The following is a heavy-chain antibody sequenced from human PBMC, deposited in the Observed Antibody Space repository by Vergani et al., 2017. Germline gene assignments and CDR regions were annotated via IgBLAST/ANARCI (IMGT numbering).Heavy chain of an antibody. V-gene: IGHV1-69*08. D-gene: IGHD2-21*02. J-gene: IGHJ6*02. Sequence: QVQLVQSGAEVKKPGSSVKVSCKASGATFRSNTISWVRQVPGQGLEWMGRIIPVLGITKYAQDFPGGLTITADTSTSTAYMELTRLRSQDTAVYYCARDPRGYGGDPEDYYYGMDVWGQGTTVTVSS. CDR3: ARDPRGYGGDPEDYYYGMDV. CDR1: GATFRSNT. CDR2: IIPVLGIT.